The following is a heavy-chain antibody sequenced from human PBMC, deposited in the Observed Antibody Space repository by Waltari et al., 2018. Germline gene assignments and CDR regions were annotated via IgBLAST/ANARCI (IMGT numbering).Heavy chain of an antibody. CDR1: GYSISSCYS. V-gene: IGHV4-38-2*01. Sequence: QVQLQESGQGLVKPSETLSLTGAVSGYSISSCYSWAWNRQPPGKGLEWIGSIYHSGSNYYNPSLKSRVTISVDTSKNQFALKLSSVTAADTAVYYCASGLGGVYDAFDIWGQGTMVTVSS. D-gene: IGHD1-26*01. CDR3: ASGLGGVYDAFDI. J-gene: IGHJ3*02. CDR2: IYHSGSN.